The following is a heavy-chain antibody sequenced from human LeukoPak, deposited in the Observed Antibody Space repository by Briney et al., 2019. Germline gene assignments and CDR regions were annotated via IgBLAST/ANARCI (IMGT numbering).Heavy chain of an antibody. CDR1: GFTFNTYA. D-gene: IGHD3-16*01. CDR2: ISGSGLSP. V-gene: IGHV3-23*01. CDR3: AKGVYQTTYLAYFDH. J-gene: IGHJ5*02. Sequence: GGSLRLSCVASGFTFNTYAISWLRQAPGKGLEWASAISGSGLSPYYADSVKGRFTVSRDNSKNTLYLLMNSLRAEDTAVYFCAKGVYQTTYLAYFDHWGQGTLVTVSS.